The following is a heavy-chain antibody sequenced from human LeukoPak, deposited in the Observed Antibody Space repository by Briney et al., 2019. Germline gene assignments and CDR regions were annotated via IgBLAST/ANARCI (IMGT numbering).Heavy chain of an antibody. CDR3: ARGGPQWLTADFDY. CDR1: GFTLSSNT. D-gene: IGHD2-2*01. V-gene: IGHV3-21*01. Sequence: PGGSLRLSCAASGFTLSSNTMNWVRQAPGKGLEWVSSISSSSSYIYYADSVKGRFTISRDNAKNSLYLQMNSLRAEDTAVYYCARGGPQWLTADFDYWGQGTLVTVSS. J-gene: IGHJ4*02. CDR2: ISSSSSYI.